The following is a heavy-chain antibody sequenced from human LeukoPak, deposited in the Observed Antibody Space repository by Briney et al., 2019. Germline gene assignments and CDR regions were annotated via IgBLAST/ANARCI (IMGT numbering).Heavy chain of an antibody. J-gene: IGHJ4*02. CDR2: INHSGST. CDR1: GGSFSGYY. Sequence: SETLSLTCAVYGGSFSGYYWSWIRQPPGKGLGWIGEINHSGSTNSNPSLKSRVTISVDTSKNQFSLKLSAVTAADTAVYYCARILDSAWGELGYWGQGTLVTVSS. D-gene: IGHD6-19*01. CDR3: ARILDSAWGELGY. V-gene: IGHV4-34*01.